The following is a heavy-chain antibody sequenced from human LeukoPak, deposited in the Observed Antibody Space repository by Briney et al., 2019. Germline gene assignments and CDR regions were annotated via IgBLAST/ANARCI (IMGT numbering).Heavy chain of an antibody. CDR1: GGTFSSYA. CDR2: IIPIFGTA. V-gene: IGHV1-69*01. J-gene: IGHJ6*02. Sequence: ASVKVSCKASGGTFSSYAISWVRQAPGQGLEWMGGIIPIFGTANYAKKFQGRVTITADESTSKAYMELSSLRSEDTAVYYCARALTDIVVVPAAPHYYYYGMDVWGQGTTVTVSS. D-gene: IGHD2-2*01. CDR3: ARALTDIVVVPAAPHYYYYGMDV.